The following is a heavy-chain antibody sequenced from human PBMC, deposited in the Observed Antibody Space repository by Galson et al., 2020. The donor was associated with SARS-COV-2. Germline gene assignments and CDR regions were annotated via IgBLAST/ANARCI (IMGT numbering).Heavy chain of an antibody. J-gene: IGHJ6*02. D-gene: IGHD4-17*01. CDR3: ARDKRDYGDYDSDYYYYYGMDV. V-gene: IGHV3-53*01. CDR2: IYSGGST. CDR1: GFTVSSNY. Sequence: GGSLRLSCAASGFTVSSNYMSWVRQAPGKGLEWVSVIYSGGSTYYADSVKGRFTISRDNSKNTLYLQMNSLRAEDTAVYYCARDKRDYGDYDSDYYYYYGMDVWGQGTTVTVSS.